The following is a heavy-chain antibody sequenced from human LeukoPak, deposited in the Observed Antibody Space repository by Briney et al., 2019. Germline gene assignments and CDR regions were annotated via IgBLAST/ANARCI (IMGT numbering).Heavy chain of an antibody. D-gene: IGHD3-10*01. CDR1: GGTFISYA. CDR2: IIPIFGTA. V-gene: IGHV1-69*13. Sequence: ASVKVSCKASGGTFISYAISWVRQAPGQGLEWMGGIIPIFGTANYAQKFQGRVTITADESTSTAYMELSSLRSEDTAVYYCASQGFGESIRYARSAGWFDPWGQGTLVTVSS. CDR3: ASQGFGESIRYARSAGWFDP. J-gene: IGHJ5*02.